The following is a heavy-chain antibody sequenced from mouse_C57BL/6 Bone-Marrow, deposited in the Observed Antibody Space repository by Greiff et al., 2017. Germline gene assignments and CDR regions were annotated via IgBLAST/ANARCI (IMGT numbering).Heavy chain of an antibody. Sequence: QVQLQQSGPGLVQPSQSLSITCTVSGFSLTSYGVHWVRQSPGKGLEWLGVIWSGGSTDYNAAFISRLSISKDNSKSQVFFKMNSLQADDTAIYYCARNGDYDDYDPWYFDVWGTGTTVTVSS. CDR2: IWSGGST. CDR1: GFSLTSYG. V-gene: IGHV2-2*01. D-gene: IGHD2-4*01. CDR3: ARNGDYDDYDPWYFDV. J-gene: IGHJ1*03.